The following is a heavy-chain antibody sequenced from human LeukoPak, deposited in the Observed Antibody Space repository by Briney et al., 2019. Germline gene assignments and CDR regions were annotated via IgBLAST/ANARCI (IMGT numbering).Heavy chain of an antibody. CDR2: INPNSGGT. CDR3: ARLYYCDSSGSYYFDQ. Sequence: ASVKVSCKASGYTFTGYYMHWVRQAPGQGLEWMGWINPNSGGTNYAQKFQGRVTMTRDTSISTAYMELSRLRSDDTAVYYCARLYYCDSSGSYYFDQWGQGTLVTVSS. D-gene: IGHD3-22*01. V-gene: IGHV1-2*02. CDR1: GYTFTGYY. J-gene: IGHJ4*02.